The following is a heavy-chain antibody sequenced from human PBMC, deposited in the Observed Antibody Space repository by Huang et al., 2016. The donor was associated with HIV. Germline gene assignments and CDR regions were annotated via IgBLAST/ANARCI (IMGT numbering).Heavy chain of an antibody. J-gene: IGHJ3*02. CDR3: TREYTVAGAFDI. CDR2: ISNDGTTT. Sequence: QGQLVESGGGVVRPGRSLRLSCAASGFSLSNYAMHWVRQAPGKRLEWVTFISNDGTTTYYANSVKGRFTISRDNFKNTLYLQMNRLRGDDTAVYYCTREYTVAGAFDIWGQGTMVTVSS. V-gene: IGHV3-30-3*01. CDR1: GFSLSNYA. D-gene: IGHD5-12*01.